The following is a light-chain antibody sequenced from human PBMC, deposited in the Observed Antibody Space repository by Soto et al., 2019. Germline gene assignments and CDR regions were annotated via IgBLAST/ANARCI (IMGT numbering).Light chain of an antibody. CDR3: QQSYGTLWT. J-gene: IGKJ1*01. V-gene: IGKV1-39*01. CDR2: AAS. CDR1: QNINNY. Sequence: DIQMTQSPSSLSASVGDRVTVTCRASQNINNYLNWYQQKPGKAPKLLIYAASSLQSGVPSRFSGSGSGTDVTLTISSLQPEDFATYYCQQSYGTLWTFGQGTKVEIK.